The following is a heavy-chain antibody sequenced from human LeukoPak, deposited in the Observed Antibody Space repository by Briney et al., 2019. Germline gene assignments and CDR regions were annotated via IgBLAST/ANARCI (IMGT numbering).Heavy chain of an antibody. CDR3: TTRGGSFSIFDY. V-gene: IGHV3-15*01. CDR1: GFIFSHYA. D-gene: IGHD1-26*01. Sequence: GGSLRLSCAASGFIFSHYAMSWVRQAPGKGLEWVGRIKSKTDGGTTDYAAPVKGRFTISRDDSKNTLYLQMNSLKTEDTAVYYCTTRGGSFSIFDYWGQGTLVTVSS. J-gene: IGHJ4*02. CDR2: IKSKTDGGTT.